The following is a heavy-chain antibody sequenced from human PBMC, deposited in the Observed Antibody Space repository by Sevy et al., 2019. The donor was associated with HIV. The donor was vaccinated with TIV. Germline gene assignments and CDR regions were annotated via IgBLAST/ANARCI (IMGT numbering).Heavy chain of an antibody. Sequence: SETPSLTCTVSGGSISSSSYYWGWIRQPPGKGLEWIGSIYYSGSTYYNPSLKSRVTISVDTSKNQFSLKLSSVTAADTAVYYCARHVKYSGYAFFDYWGQGTLVTVSS. CDR3: ARHVKYSGYAFFDY. V-gene: IGHV4-39*01. D-gene: IGHD5-12*01. J-gene: IGHJ4*02. CDR2: IYYSGST. CDR1: GGSISSSSYY.